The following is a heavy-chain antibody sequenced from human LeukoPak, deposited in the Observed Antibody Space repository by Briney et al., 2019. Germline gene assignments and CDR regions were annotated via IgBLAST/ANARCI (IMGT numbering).Heavy chain of an antibody. J-gene: IGHJ4*02. Sequence: HTGGSLRLSCAASGFTFSNYAMHWVRQAPGKGLEWVAGISYDGSNKYYADSVKGRFTISRDNSKNTLHLQMNSLRAEDTAVYYCAREGGDYVRGYFDYRGQGTLVTVSS. CDR3: AREGGDYVRGYFDY. V-gene: IGHV3-30*04. CDR1: GFTFSNYA. D-gene: IGHD4-17*01. CDR2: ISYDGSNK.